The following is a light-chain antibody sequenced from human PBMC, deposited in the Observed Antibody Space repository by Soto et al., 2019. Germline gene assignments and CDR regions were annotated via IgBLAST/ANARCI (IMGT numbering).Light chain of an antibody. J-gene: IGKJ1*01. CDR1: QSISYW. Sequence: DIQMTQSPSTLSASVGDRVTITCRASQSISYWLAWYQQKPGKAPNLLIYKASTLESGVPSRFSGSGSGTEFPLTISRLQPDDFATYYCQQYNIYWTFGQGTKVEIK. V-gene: IGKV1-5*03. CDR2: KAS. CDR3: QQYNIYWT.